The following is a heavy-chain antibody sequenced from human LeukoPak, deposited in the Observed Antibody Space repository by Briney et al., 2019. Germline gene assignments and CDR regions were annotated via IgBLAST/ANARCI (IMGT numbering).Heavy chain of an antibody. CDR3: ALMALNGGKGIDY. CDR2: MNPNSGNT. J-gene: IGHJ4*02. V-gene: IGHV1-8*01. CDR1: GYTFTSCD. D-gene: IGHD5-24*01. Sequence: ASVKVSCKASGYTFTSCDINWVRQATGQGLEWMGWMNPNSGNTGYAQKFQGRVTMTRNTSISTAYMELSSLRSEDTAVYYCALMALNGGKGIDYWGQGTLVTVSS.